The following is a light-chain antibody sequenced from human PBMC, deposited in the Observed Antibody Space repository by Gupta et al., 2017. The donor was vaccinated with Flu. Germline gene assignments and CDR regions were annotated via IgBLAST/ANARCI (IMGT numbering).Light chain of an antibody. CDR2: HAS. CDR1: QYISDF. Sequence: GDRVTIACQASQYISDFLNWYQQKPGQAPKLLIHHASILETGVTSRFSGSGSGTSFTFTINSLQPDDIATYYCQQYDNVPLTFGGGTKVEIK. CDR3: QQYDNVPLT. J-gene: IGKJ4*01. V-gene: IGKV1-33*01.